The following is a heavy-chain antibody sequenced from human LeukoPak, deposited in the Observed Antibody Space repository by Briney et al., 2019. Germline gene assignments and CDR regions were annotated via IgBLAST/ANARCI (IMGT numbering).Heavy chain of an antibody. D-gene: IGHD3-10*01. J-gene: IGHJ4*02. Sequence: GGSLRLSCAASGFTFSSYSMNWVRQAPGKGLEWVSPISSSSSYIYYADSVKGRFTISRDNAKNSLYLQMNSLRAEDTAVYYCARDFLWFGELLQFDYWGQGTLVTVSS. CDR2: ISSSSSYI. CDR1: GFTFSSYS. V-gene: IGHV3-21*01. CDR3: ARDFLWFGELLQFDY.